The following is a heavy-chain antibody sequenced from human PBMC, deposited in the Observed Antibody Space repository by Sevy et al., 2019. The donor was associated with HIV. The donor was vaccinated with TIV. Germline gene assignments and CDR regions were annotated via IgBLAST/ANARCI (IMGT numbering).Heavy chain of an antibody. V-gene: IGHV4-39*01. CDR3: ATPGGWYDEG. CDR1: GGSISSSSYY. J-gene: IGHJ4*02. CDR2: IYYSGST. Sequence: SETLSLTCTVSGGSISSSSYYWGWIRQPPGKGLEWIGSIYYSGSTYYNPSLKSRVTISVDTSKNQFSLKLSSVTAADTAVYYCATPGGWYDEGWGQGTLVTDSS. D-gene: IGHD6-19*01.